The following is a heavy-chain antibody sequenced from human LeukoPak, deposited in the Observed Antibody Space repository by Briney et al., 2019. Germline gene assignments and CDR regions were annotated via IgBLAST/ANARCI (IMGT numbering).Heavy chain of an antibody. V-gene: IGHV1-8*03. CDR2: MNPNIGNT. CDR3: ARSRCVGSTHCYYFDY. J-gene: IGHJ4*02. Sequence: ASVKVSCKASGYTFTSYAMNWVRQTPGQGLEWMGWMNPNIGNTGYAQKFQGRVTITRNTSINTAYMELSSLRSEDSAVYYCARSRCVGSTHCYYFDYWGQGTLVTVSS. D-gene: IGHD2-2*01. CDR1: GYTFTSYA.